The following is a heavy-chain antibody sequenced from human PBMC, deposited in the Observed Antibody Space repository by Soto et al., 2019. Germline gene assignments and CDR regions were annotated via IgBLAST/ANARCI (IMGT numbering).Heavy chain of an antibody. CDR3: AKVKTEYSGYDNYFDY. CDR1: GFTSDNYA. D-gene: IGHD5-12*01. J-gene: IGHJ4*02. Sequence: GGSLRLSCAASGFTSDNYAMHWVRQAPGKGLEWVSGISWNSGSIGYADSVKGRFTISRDNAKNSLYLQMNSLRAEDTALYYCAKVKTEYSGYDNYFDYWGQGTLVTVSS. V-gene: IGHV3-9*02. CDR2: ISWNSGSI.